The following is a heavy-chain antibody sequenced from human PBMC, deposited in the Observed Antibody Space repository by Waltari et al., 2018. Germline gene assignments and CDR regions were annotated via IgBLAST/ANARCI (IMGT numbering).Heavy chain of an antibody. CDR3: AREXXPGSFDI. V-gene: IGHV4-31*01. CDR1: GGSISRGFYY. J-gene: IGHJ3*02. CDR2: IYDSGST. D-gene: IGHD2-15*01. Sequence: QVQLXXSGPGLVKPSQTLSLTCXFSGGSISRGFYYWHWIRQRPGEGLEWIGNIYDSGSTHYNPSLKTPXTIXIDTSXNXFSLKLSSXXAADXAVYYCAREXXPGSFDIXGPGTMVTVXS.